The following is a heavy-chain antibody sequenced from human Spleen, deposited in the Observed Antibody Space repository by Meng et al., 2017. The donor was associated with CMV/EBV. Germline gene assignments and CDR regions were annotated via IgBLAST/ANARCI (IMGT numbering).Heavy chain of an antibody. CDR2: IYQSGRT. CDR3: ARMQGGEGYFDY. CDR1: SYSISSGYY. V-gene: IGHV4-38-2*02. J-gene: IGHJ4*01. Sequence: SETLSLTCTVSSYSISSGYYWDWIRQAPGKGLEWIGTIYQSGRTYYNPSLKSRVTLSVDTSKNQISLKVTSVTAADTAIYYCARMQGGEGYFDYWGRGTLVTVSS. D-gene: IGHD3-16*01.